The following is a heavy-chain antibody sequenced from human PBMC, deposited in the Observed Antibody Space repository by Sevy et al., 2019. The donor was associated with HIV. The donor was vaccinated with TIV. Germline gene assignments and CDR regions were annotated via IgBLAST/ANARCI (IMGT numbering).Heavy chain of an antibody. V-gene: IGHV5-51*01. D-gene: IGHD3-16*01. CDR3: ARHHASYGVTGYYYYYGLDV. J-gene: IGHJ6*02. CDR2: IFPDDSDT. CDR1: GYTFSSYW. Sequence: GESLKISCKGSGYTFSSYWIGWVRQMPGKGLEWMGIIFPDDSDTRHSPSFQGQVTISADKSTSTAYLHWSSLKASDTAMYYCARHHASYGVTGYYYYYGLDVWGQGTTVTVSS.